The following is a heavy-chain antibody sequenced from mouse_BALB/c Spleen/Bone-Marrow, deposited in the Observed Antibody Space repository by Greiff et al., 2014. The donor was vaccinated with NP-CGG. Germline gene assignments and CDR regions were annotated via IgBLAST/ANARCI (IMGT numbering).Heavy chain of an antibody. CDR3: TKLLRLRKYFDV. J-gene: IGHJ1*01. Sequence: DVKLVESGGGLVKPGGSLKLSCAASGFTLSRYNMSWVRQTPEKRLEWVATISSGGSYTYYLDSMKGRFTISRDNAENTLYLQMSSLKSEDTAMYYCTKLLRLRKYFDVWGAGTTVTVSS. CDR1: GFTLSRYN. V-gene: IGHV5-6-4*01. D-gene: IGHD1-2*01. CDR2: ISSGGSYT.